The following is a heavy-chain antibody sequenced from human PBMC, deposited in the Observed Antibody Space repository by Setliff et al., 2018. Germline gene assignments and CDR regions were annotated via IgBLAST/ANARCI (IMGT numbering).Heavy chain of an antibody. V-gene: IGHV4-59*08. CDR1: CGSIGSFY. D-gene: IGHD3-22*01. CDR3: VRGAYYYDTSPTGWFDP. Sequence: LSLTLTVTCGSIGSFYWCSGRQTPGKGPGWIGVNNHGGATSYNPSLQSRVAISVDTSKNQFSLKLSSVTAANTAVCYCVRGAYYYDTSPTGWFDPCGQEILVTVSS. J-gene: IGHJ5*02. CDR2: NNHGGAT.